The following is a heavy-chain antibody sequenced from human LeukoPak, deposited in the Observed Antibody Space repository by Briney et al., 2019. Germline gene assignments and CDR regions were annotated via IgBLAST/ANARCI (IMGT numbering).Heavy chain of an antibody. Sequence: GESLKISCKTSGYSFNSYWIGWVRQMPGKDLEWMVIIFPSDSDTRYSPSFQGQVTISADRSITTAYLQWSSLMASDTAIYYCARRLKISQGATTDYWGQGTLVTVSS. D-gene: IGHD4/OR15-4a*01. J-gene: IGHJ4*02. CDR3: ARRLKISQGATTDY. CDR2: IFPSDSDT. V-gene: IGHV5-51*01. CDR1: GYSFNSYW.